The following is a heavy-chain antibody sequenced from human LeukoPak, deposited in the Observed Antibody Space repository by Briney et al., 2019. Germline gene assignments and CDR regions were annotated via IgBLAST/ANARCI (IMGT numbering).Heavy chain of an antibody. CDR2: ISGSRGST. CDR1: GFTFSSYA. V-gene: IGHV3-23*01. CDR3: AKGSYGDYVGYLDY. D-gene: IGHD4-17*01. Sequence: HSGGSLRLSCAASGFTFSSYAMSWVRQAPGKGLGWVSAISGSRGSTYYADSVKGRFTISRDNSKNTLYLQMNSLRAEDTAVYYCAKGSYGDYVGYLDYWGQGTLVTVSS. J-gene: IGHJ4*02.